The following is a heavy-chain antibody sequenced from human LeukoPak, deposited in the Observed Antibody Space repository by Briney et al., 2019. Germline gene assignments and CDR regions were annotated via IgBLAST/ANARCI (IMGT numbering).Heavy chain of an antibody. CDR3: ARDLLPSYAYYYDSSRNWFDP. V-gene: IGHV1-18*01. J-gene: IGHJ5*02. D-gene: IGHD3-22*01. Sequence: GASVKVSCKASGYSFNSYGISWVRQAPGQGLEWMGWISAYNGNTNYAQKLQGRVTMTTDTSTSTAYMELRSLRSDDTAVYYCARDLLPSYAYYYDSSRNWFDPWGQGTLVTVSS. CDR1: GYSFNSYG. CDR2: ISAYNGNT.